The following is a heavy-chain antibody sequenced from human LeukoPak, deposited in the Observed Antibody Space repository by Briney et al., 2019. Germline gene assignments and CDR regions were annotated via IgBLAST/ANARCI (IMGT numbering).Heavy chain of an antibody. CDR2: INHSGST. V-gene: IGHV4-34*01. CDR3: ARGPEYYYDSSGYTKSRSFDY. D-gene: IGHD3-22*01. Sequence: SETLSLTCTVSGGSISSYYWSWIRQPPGKGLEWIGEINHSGSTNYNPSLKSRVTISVDTSKNQFSLKLSSVTAADTAVYYCARGPEYYYDSSGYTKSRSFDYWGQGTLVTVSS. CDR1: GGSISSYY. J-gene: IGHJ4*02.